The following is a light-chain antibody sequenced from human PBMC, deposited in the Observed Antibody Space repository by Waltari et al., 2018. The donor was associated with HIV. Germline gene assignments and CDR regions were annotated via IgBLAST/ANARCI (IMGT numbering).Light chain of an antibody. J-gene: IGLJ3*02. CDR2: RNY. CDR3: AVWDVSLNGRV. V-gene: IGLV1-47*01. CDR1: SYNIGSNY. Sequence: QSVLSQPPSASGTPGQRVTFSCSGSSYNIGSNYGYWYQQFPGTAPKLLIYRNYQRPAGVPDRFSGSKSGTSAYLSISGLRSDDEADYYCAVWDVSLNGRVFGGGTKLTVL.